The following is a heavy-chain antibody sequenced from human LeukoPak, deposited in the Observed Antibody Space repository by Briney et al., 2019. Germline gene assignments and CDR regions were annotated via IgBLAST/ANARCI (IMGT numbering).Heavy chain of an antibody. V-gene: IGHV3-9*01. J-gene: IGHJ4*02. CDR2: ISWNSGSI. D-gene: IGHD6-19*01. Sequence: PGRSLRLSCAASGFTFDDYAMHWVRQAPGKGLEWVSGISWNSGSIGYADSVKGRFTISRDNAKNSLYLQMNSLRAEDTALYYCAKDPSGCNSPGGFDYWGQGNLVTVSS. CDR3: AKDPSGCNSPGGFDY. CDR1: GFTFDDYA.